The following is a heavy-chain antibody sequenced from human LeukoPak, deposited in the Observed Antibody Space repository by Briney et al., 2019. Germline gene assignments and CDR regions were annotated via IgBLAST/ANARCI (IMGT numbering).Heavy chain of an antibody. CDR1: GFTFSSYW. V-gene: IGHV3-7*01. J-gene: IGHJ4*02. CDR2: IKDDGSGK. D-gene: IGHD6-13*01. CDR3: ARVGYSSSWSPSDY. Sequence: GGSLGLSCAASGFTFSSYWMSWVRQAPGKGLEWVANIKDDGSGKYYVDSLKGRFTISRDNAKNSLYLQMNSLRAEDTAVYYCARVGYSSSWSPSDYWGQGALVTVSS.